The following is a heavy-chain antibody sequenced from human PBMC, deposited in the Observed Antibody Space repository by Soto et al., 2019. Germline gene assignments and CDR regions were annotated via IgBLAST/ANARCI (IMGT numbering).Heavy chain of an antibody. D-gene: IGHD2-15*01. CDR2: IYYSGST. V-gene: IGHV4-59*01. CDR1: GGSISSYY. Sequence: SETLSLTCTVSGGSISSYYWSWIRQPPGKGLEWIGYIYYSGSTNYNPSLKSRVTISVDTSKNQFSLKLSSVTAADTAVYYCARDRRYCSGGSCHYGMDVWGQGTTVTVSS. CDR3: ARDRRYCSGGSCHYGMDV. J-gene: IGHJ6*02.